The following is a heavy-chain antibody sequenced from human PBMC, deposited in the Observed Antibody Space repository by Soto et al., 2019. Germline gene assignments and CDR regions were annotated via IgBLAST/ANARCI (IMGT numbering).Heavy chain of an antibody. CDR2: ISSSSSTI. CDR3: ARSHLHYDSSGYYSAFDI. J-gene: IGHJ3*02. Sequence: EVQLVESGGGLVQPGGSLRLSCAASGFTFSSYSMNWVRQAPGKGLEWVSYISSSSSTIYYADSVKGRFTISRDNAKNSLYLQMNSLRDEDTAVYYCARSHLHYDSSGYYSAFDIWGQGTMVTVSS. V-gene: IGHV3-48*02. CDR1: GFTFSSYS. D-gene: IGHD3-22*01.